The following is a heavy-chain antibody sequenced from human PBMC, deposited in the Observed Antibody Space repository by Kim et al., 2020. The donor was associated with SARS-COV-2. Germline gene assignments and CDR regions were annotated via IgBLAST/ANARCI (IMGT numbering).Heavy chain of an antibody. V-gene: IGHV3-23*01. CDR1: GFTFSSYA. CDR2: ISGSGGST. Sequence: GGSLRLSCAASGFTFSSYAMSWVRQAPGKGLEWVSAISGSGGSTYYADSVKGRFTISRDNSKNTLYPQMNSLRAEDTAVYYCAKARYDSSGYYYDILDYWGQGTLVTVAS. CDR3: AKARYDSSGYYYDILDY. D-gene: IGHD3-22*01. J-gene: IGHJ4*02.